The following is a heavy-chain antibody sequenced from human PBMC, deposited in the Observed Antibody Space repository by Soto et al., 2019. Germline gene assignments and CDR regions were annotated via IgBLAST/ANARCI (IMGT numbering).Heavy chain of an antibody. V-gene: IGHV4-34*01. CDR2: INHSGSA. D-gene: IGHD4-17*01. CDR1: GGSFSGYY. Sequence: SETLSLTCAVYGGSFSGYYWSWIRQPPGKGLEWIGEINHSGSANYNPSLKSRVTISVDTSKNQFSLKLSSVTAADTAVYYCGAQDYVAKGYHFETWGQGTMVTVSS. CDR3: GAQDYVAKGYHFET. J-gene: IGHJ4*02.